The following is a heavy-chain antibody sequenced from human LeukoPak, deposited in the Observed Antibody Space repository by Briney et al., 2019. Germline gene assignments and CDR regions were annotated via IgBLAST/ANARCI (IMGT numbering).Heavy chain of an antibody. Sequence: PGGSLRLSCAASGFTFSSYEMNWVRQAPGKGLEWVSYISSSGSTIYYADSVKGRFTISRDNAKNSLYLQMNSLRAEDTAVYYCARSPMVRGVIPHFDSWGQGTLVTVSS. CDR2: ISSSGSTI. CDR1: GFTFSSYE. D-gene: IGHD3-10*01. J-gene: IGHJ4*02. V-gene: IGHV3-48*03. CDR3: ARSPMVRGVIPHFDS.